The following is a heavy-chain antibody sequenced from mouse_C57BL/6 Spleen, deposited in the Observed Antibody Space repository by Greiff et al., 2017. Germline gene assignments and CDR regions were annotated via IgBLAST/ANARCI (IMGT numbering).Heavy chain of an antibody. CDR2: IDPANGNT. J-gene: IGHJ2*01. Sequence: EVQLQQSVAELVRPGASVKLSCTASGYNIKNTYMHWVKQRPGQGLEWIGRIDPANGNTKYDPKFQGKATMTADTSSNTAYLQLRSLTSEDTAIYYCATNYYGSPYFDYWGQGTTVTVSS. CDR3: ATNYYGSPYFDY. V-gene: IGHV14-3*01. CDR1: GYNIKNTY. D-gene: IGHD1-1*01.